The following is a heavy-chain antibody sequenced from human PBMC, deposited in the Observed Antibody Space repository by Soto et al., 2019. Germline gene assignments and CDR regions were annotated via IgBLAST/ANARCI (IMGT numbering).Heavy chain of an antibody. CDR3: TRGAPAGTFYDY. V-gene: IGHV3-15*01. D-gene: IGHD6-13*01. J-gene: IGHJ4*02. CDR2: IKSKTDGETT. CDR1: GFTFSNAW. Sequence: EVQLVESGGGLVTPGGSLRLSCAASGFTFSNAWMTWVRQAPGKGLEWIGRIKSKTDGETTDYAAPVKGRFTISRDDSTSTLYLQMSSLKTEDTAFYYCTRGAPAGTFYDYWGQGTLVTVSS.